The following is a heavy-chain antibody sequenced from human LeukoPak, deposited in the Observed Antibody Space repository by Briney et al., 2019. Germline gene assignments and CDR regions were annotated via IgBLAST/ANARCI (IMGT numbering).Heavy chain of an antibody. CDR1: GYTLTGYY. V-gene: IGHV1-2*02. D-gene: IGHD1-20*01. CDR2: INPNSGGT. Sequence: ASVKVSCKASGYTLTGYYMHWVRQAPGQGLEWMGWINPNSGGTNYAQKFQGRVTMTRDTSISTAYMELSNLRSDDTAIYYCARDNWNDLSFDYWGQGTLVTVSS. J-gene: IGHJ4*02. CDR3: ARDNWNDLSFDY.